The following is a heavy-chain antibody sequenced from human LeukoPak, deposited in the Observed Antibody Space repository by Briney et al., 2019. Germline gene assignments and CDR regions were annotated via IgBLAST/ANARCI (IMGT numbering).Heavy chain of an antibody. J-gene: IGHJ3*02. V-gene: IGHV3-21*04. CDR3: ARGYTNYGYVFDI. D-gene: IGHD4-11*01. CDR1: GFTFSSYT. CDR2: ISSSSYI. Sequence: GGSLRLSCAASGFTFSSYTMKWVRQAPGKGLEWVSSISSSSYIYYADSVKGRFTISRDNARNSLYLQMNNLRVEDTAVYYCARGYTNYGYVFDIWGQGTMVTVSS.